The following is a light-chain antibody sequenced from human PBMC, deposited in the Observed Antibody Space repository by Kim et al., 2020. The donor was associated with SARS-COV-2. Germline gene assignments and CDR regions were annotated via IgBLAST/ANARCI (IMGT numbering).Light chain of an antibody. J-gene: IGLJ3*02. Sequence: QSVLTQPPSVSAAPGQKVTISCSGSSSNIGNNYVSWYQQLPGTALKLLIYDNNKRPSGIPDRFSGSKSGTSATLGITGLQTGDEADYYCGTWDSSLSAGVFGGGTQLTVL. CDR2: DNN. CDR3: GTWDSSLSAGV. CDR1: SSNIGNNY. V-gene: IGLV1-51*01.